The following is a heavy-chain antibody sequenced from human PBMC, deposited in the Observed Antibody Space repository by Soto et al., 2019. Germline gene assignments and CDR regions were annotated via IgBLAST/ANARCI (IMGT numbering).Heavy chain of an antibody. J-gene: IGHJ6*03. CDR2: ISAYNGNT. Sequence: ASVKVSCKASGYTFTSYYMHWVRQAPGQGLEWMGWISAYNGNTKYAQKLQGRVTMTTDTSTSTAYMELRSLRSDDTAVYYCARVLTGTTRYYYYYMDVWGKGTTVTVSS. D-gene: IGHD1-7*01. CDR1: GYTFTSYY. V-gene: IGHV1-18*04. CDR3: ARVLTGTTRYYYYYMDV.